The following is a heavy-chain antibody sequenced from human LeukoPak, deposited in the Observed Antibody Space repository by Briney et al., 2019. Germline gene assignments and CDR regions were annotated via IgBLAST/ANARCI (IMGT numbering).Heavy chain of an antibody. CDR2: IYPGNADA. D-gene: IGHD3-22*01. CDR3: ARQGSYDNSGYSFDY. CDR1: GYSLINHW. Sequence: GAFLKISCKASGYSLINHWIGWVRQMAGKRLDWMGIIYPGNADATYSPSFQRQVTISADKSTTTDYLQWSSLKASDTAMYYCARQGSYDNSGYSFDYWRQGTLVTVSS. J-gene: IGHJ4*02. V-gene: IGHV5-51*01.